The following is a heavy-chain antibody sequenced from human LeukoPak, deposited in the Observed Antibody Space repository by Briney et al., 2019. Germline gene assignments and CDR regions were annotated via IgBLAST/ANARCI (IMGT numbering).Heavy chain of an antibody. CDR2: IYYRGST. V-gene: IGHV4-39*07. D-gene: IGHD3-22*01. CDR3: ARRKTYYYDSSGYYYVGRWFDP. J-gene: IGHJ5*02. Sequence: SETLSLTCNVSGGSISSSSYYWGWIRQPPGKGLEWIGSIYYRGSTYYNPSLKSRVTISVDTSKNQFSLKLSSVTAADTAVYYCARRKTYYYDSSGYYYVGRWFDPWGQGTLVTVSS. CDR1: GGSISSSSYY.